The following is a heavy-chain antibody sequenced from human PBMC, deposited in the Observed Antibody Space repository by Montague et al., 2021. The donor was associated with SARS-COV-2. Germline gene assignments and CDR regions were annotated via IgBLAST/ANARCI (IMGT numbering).Heavy chain of an antibody. J-gene: IGHJ5*02. Sequence: TLSLTCTVSGGSISSGSYYWSWIRQPAGKGLEWIGRISPSGSTNYNPSLESRVTISLDTSKNQFSLKLSSVTATDTAVYYCASEVSGTYYHGSGSEYTLVWFDPWGQGTLVTVSS. CDR1: GGSISSGSYY. CDR2: ISPSGST. D-gene: IGHD3-10*01. V-gene: IGHV4-61*02. CDR3: ASEVSGTYYHGSGSEYTLVWFDP.